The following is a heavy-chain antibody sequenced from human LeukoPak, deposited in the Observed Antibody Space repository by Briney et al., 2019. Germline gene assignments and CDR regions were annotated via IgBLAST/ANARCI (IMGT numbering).Heavy chain of an antibody. J-gene: IGHJ4*02. D-gene: IGHD6-19*01. CDR3: ARWSTLSSGWYVDYYYFDY. V-gene: IGHV1-18*01. CDR1: GYTFTSYG. CDR2: ISAYNGNT. Sequence: ASVKASCKASGYTFTSYGISWVRQAPGQGLEWMGWISAYNGNTNYAQKLQGRVTMTTDTSTSTAYMELRSLRSDDTAVYYCARWSTLSSGWYVDYYYFDYWGQGTLVTVSS.